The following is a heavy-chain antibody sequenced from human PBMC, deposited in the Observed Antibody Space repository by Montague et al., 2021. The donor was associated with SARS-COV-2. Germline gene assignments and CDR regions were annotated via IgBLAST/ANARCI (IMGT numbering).Heavy chain of an antibody. CDR3: ARVGRQQLVRLSGMDV. J-gene: IGHJ6*02. D-gene: IGHD6-13*01. CDR1: GGSISSSSYY. V-gene: IGHV4-39*07. Sequence: SETLSFTCTVSGGSISSSSYYWGWIRQPPGKGLEWIGSIYYSGSTYYNPSLKSRVTISVDTSKNQFSLKLSPVTAADTAVYYCARVGRQQLVRLSGMDVWGQGTTVTVSS. CDR2: IYYSGST.